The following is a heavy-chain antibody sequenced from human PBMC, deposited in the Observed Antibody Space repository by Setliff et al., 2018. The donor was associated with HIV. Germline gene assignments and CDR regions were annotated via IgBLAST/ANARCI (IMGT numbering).Heavy chain of an antibody. CDR1: GYTFTSYG. D-gene: IGHD3-10*01. CDR3: ARAPIPGSRSRGAFDI. CDR2: ISTYNGNT. Sequence: ASVKVSCKASGYTFTSYGITWVRQAPGQGLEWMGWISTYNGNTHYAQKLQGRVTMTTDASTSTAYMELRSLRSDDTAMYYCARAPIPGSRSRGAFDIWGQGTMVTVSS. V-gene: IGHV1-18*01. J-gene: IGHJ3*02.